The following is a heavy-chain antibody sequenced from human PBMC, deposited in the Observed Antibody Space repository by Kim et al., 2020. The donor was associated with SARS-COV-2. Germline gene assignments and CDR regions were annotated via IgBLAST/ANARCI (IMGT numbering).Heavy chain of an antibody. J-gene: IGHJ3*02. Sequence: SETLSLTCAVYGGSFSGYYWSWIRQPPGKGLEWIGEINHSGSTNYNPSLKSRVTISVDTSKNQFSLKLSSVTAADTAVYYCARVRVYGEIDIWGQGTMVTVSS. CDR2: INHSGST. V-gene: IGHV4-34*01. D-gene: IGHD4-17*01. CDR1: GGSFSGYY. CDR3: ARVRVYGEIDI.